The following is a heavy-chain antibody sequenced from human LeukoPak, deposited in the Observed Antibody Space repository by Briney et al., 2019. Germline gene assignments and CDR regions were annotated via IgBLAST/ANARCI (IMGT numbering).Heavy chain of an antibody. J-gene: IGHJ6*02. V-gene: IGHV3-21*01. D-gene: IGHD2-15*01. CDR3: ARDHTVVTLYYYGMDV. CDR1: GFTFSSYS. Sequence: GGSLRLSCAASGFTFSSYSMNWVRQAPGKGLEWVSSISSSSSYIYYADSVKGRFTISRDNAKNSLYLQMNSLRAEDTAVYYCARDHTVVTLYYYGMDVWGQGTTVTVSS. CDR2: ISSSSSYI.